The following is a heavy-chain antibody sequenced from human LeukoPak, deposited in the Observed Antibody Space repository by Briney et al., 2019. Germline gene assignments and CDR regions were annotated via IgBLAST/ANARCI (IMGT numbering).Heavy chain of an antibody. V-gene: IGHV4-59*08. CDR2: IYYSGST. CDR1: GGSISSYY. J-gene: IGHJ4*02. Sequence: SETLSLTCTVSGGSISSYYWSWIRQPPGKGLEWIGYIYYSGSTNYNPSLKSRVTISVDTSKNQFSLKLSSVTAADTAVYYCARQEGVSLYYFDYWGQGTLVTVSS. CDR3: ARQEGVSLYYFDY. D-gene: IGHD2-8*01.